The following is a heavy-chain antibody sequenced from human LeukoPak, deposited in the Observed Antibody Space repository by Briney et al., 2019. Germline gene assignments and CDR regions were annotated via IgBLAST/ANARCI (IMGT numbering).Heavy chain of an antibody. CDR1: GFSFSTYA. CDR3: AREIFVSGSYPDY. Sequence: GGSLRLSCAASGFSFSTYAMDWDRQAPGKGLEWVALIWHDASQTFYTDSVKGRFTISRDNSKNTVYLQMNSLGGEDTAVYYCAREIFVSGSYPDYWGQGTLVTVSS. CDR2: IWHDASQT. D-gene: IGHD3-16*02. V-gene: IGHV3-33*01. J-gene: IGHJ4*02.